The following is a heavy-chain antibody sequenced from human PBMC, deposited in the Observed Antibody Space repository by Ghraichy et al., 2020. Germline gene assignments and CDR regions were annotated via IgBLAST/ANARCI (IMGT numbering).Heavy chain of an antibody. CDR1: GGSFSGYY. V-gene: IGHV4-34*01. Sequence: SETLSLTCAVYGGSFSGYYWSWIRQPPGKGLEWIGEINHSGSTNYNPSLKSRVTISVDTSKNQFSLKLSSVTAADTAVYYCARGRNYYGSGSYYKAFYYMDVWGKGTTVTVSS. J-gene: IGHJ6*03. D-gene: IGHD3-10*01. CDR2: INHSGST. CDR3: ARGRNYYGSGSYYKAFYYMDV.